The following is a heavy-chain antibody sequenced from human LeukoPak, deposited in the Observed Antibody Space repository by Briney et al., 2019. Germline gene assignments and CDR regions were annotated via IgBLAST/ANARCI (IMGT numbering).Heavy chain of an antibody. CDR2: IYKSGST. CDR3: ARHLADCGGDCYISNYFYGMDV. CDR1: GGSISGNA. V-gene: IGHV4-59*08. Sequence: SETLSLTCTVSGGSISGNAWSWIRQTPEKGLEWIGYIYKSGSTKYNPSLKGRVTISPDTSKNQFSLKLRSVAAADTAVYYCARHLADCGGDCYISNYFYGMDVWGQGIAVTVSS. J-gene: IGHJ6*02. D-gene: IGHD2-21*02.